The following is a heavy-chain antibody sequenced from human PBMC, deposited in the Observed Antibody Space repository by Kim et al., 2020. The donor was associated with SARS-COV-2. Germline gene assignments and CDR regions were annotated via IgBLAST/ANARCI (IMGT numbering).Heavy chain of an antibody. V-gene: IGHV3-48*03. CDR2: STI. CDR3: AVRLGGPNY. D-gene: IGHD2-15*01. J-gene: IGHJ4*02. Sequence: STIYYADSVKGRFTVSRDNAKNSLYLQMNSLRAEDAAVYYCAVRLGGPNYWGQGTLVTVSS.